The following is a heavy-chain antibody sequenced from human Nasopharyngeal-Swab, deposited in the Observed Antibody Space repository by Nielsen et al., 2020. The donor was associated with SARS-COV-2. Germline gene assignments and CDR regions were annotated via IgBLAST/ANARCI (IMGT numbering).Heavy chain of an antibody. D-gene: IGHD5-12*01. V-gene: IGHV3-48*03. CDR2: ISSSSVTI. CDR3: AKDQGGYDATQGGY. Sequence: WIRQPPGKGLEWISYISSSSVTIFYADSVRGRFTISRDNAKYSLYLQMNSLGAEDTGVYYCAKDQGGYDATQGGYWGQGTLVTVSS. J-gene: IGHJ4*02.